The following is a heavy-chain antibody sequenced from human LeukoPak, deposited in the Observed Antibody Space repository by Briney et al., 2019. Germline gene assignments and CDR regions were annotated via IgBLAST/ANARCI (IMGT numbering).Heavy chain of an antibody. J-gene: IGHJ4*02. CDR3: AEAGIVGRTFRIDY. CDR1: GGSISNYF. D-gene: IGHD1-26*01. V-gene: IGHV4-59*01. CDR2: IYYNGST. Sequence: SETLSLTCTVSGGSISNYFWSWIRQPPGKGLEWIGHIYYNGSTNYNPSLKSRVTISVDTSKNQFSLKLSSVTAADTATYYCAEAGIVGRTFRIDYWGQGTLVTVSS.